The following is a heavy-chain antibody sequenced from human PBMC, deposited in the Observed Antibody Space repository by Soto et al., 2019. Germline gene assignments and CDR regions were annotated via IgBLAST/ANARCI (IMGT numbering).Heavy chain of an antibody. J-gene: IGHJ6*02. Sequence: PGGSRRLSCEASGFAFSNDWMTWVRQATGKGLEWVGNIKKDGSEKYYVDSVKGRFTISRDNSKNTLYLQMNSLRAEDTAVYYCAKARYDSSGYYYAYYYYYGMDVWGQGTTVTVSS. V-gene: IGHV3-7*03. CDR3: AKARYDSSGYYYAYYYYYGMDV. CDR2: IKKDGSEK. D-gene: IGHD3-22*01. CDR1: GFAFSNDW.